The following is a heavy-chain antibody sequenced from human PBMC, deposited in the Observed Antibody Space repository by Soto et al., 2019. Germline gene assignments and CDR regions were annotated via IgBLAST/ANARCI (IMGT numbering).Heavy chain of an antibody. V-gene: IGHV3-11*06. CDR2: ISSSSSYT. Sequence: GSLMLSCAGSGLTFSDYYMSLIRQAPGKGLEWVSYISSSSSYTNYADSVKGRFTISRDNAKNSLYLQMNSLRAEDTAVYYCARTTSGYWYFDLWGRGTLVTVYS. CDR1: GLTFSDYY. J-gene: IGHJ2*01. CDR3: ARTTSGYWYFDL. D-gene: IGHD6-13*01.